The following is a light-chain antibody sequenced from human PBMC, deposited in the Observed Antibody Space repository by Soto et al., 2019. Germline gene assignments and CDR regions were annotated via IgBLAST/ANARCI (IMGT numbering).Light chain of an antibody. V-gene: IGLV2-11*01. CDR3: CSYAYNYVV. J-gene: IGLJ2*01. Sequence: QSVLTQPRSVSGSPGQSVTISCTGTSSDVGRYNYVSWYQHHPGKVPKLMIYDVSQRPSGVPDRFSASKSGNTASLTISGLHAGDEADYYCCSYAYNYVVFGGGTKLTVL. CDR2: DVS. CDR1: SSDVGRYNY.